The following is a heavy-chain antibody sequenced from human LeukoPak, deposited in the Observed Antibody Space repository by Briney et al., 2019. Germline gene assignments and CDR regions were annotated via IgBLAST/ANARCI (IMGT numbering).Heavy chain of an antibody. CDR3: ARVLRGTGTPDY. J-gene: IGHJ4*02. CDR1: GFTFSRYS. Sequence: GGSLRLSCAASGFTFSRYSMNWVRQAPGKGLERASSISSSSSYIYYADSVKGRFTISRDNAKNSLYLQMNSLRAEDTAVYYCARVLRGTGTPDYWGQGTLVTVSS. CDR2: ISSSSSYI. V-gene: IGHV3-21*01. D-gene: IGHD1-1*01.